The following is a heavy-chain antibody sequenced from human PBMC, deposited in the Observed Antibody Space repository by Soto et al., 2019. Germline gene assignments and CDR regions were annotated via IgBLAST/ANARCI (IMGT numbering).Heavy chain of an antibody. CDR2: INPNSGGT. Sequence: ASVKVSCKASGYTFTGYYMHWVRQAPGQGLEWMGWINPNSGGTNYAQKFQGWVTMTRDTSISTAYMELSRLRSDDTAVYYCARATVIAAAGRFTYEKYYYYMDVWGKGTTVTVSS. D-gene: IGHD6-13*01. CDR1: GYTFTGYY. CDR3: ARATVIAAAGRFTYEKYYYYMDV. V-gene: IGHV1-2*04. J-gene: IGHJ6*03.